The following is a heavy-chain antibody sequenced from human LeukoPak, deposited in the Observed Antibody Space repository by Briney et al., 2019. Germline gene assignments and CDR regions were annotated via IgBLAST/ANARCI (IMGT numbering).Heavy chain of an antibody. CDR2: ISGSGGST. V-gene: IGHV3-23*01. CDR1: GFTFSSYA. J-gene: IGHJ4*02. CDR3: AKEARPILYFDGFNPRPFDY. D-gene: IGHD3-9*01. Sequence: GGSLRLSCAASGFTFSSYAMSWVRQAPGKGLEWVSAISGSGGSTYYADSVKGRFTISRDNSKNTLYLQMSSLRAEDTAVYYCAKEARPILYFDGFNPRPFDYWGQGTLVTVSS.